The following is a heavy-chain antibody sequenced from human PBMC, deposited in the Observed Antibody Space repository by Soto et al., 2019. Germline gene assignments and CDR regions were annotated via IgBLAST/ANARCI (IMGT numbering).Heavy chain of an antibody. D-gene: IGHD6-19*01. V-gene: IGHV1-69*12. CDR3: ASGRVAGGLDY. CDR1: GGTFSSYA. CDR2: VIPIFGTA. J-gene: IGHJ4*02. Sequence: QVQLVQSGAEVKKPGSSVKVSCKASGGTFSSYAISWVRQAPGQGLEWKGGVIPIFGTANYAQKFQGRVTITADESTNTAYMELSSLRSEYTAVYYCASGRVAGGLDYWGQATLVTVSS.